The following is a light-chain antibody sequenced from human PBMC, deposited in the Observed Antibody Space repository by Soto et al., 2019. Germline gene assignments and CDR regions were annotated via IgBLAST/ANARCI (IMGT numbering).Light chain of an antibody. CDR2: GAS. CDR3: QQFASSPRT. V-gene: IGKV3-20*01. J-gene: IGKJ1*01. Sequence: EIVLTQFPGTLSLSPGERATLSCRASQSVGSNYLAWYQQRPGQPPNLLIFGASHRATGVPDRFIASGSGTDFTLTISRLEPEDFAVYYCQQFASSPRTFGRGTKVDIK. CDR1: QSVGSNY.